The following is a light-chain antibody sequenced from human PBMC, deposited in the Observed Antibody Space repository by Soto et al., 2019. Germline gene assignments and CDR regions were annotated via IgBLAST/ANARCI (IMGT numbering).Light chain of an antibody. V-gene: IGLV2-14*03. CDR2: DVS. CDR1: ISDVGGYNF. CDR3: SSVTLSNHV. Sequence: QSVLTQPSSVSGSPGQSITISCTGTISDVGGYNFVSWYQQYPGKAPKLMLCDVSNRPSGVSHRFSGSKSGNTASLTISGLQALDEAAYSCSSVTLSNHVFGTGTKVHVL. J-gene: IGLJ1*01.